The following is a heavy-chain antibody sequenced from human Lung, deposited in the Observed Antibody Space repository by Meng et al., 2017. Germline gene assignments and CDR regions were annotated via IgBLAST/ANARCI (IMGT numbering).Heavy chain of an antibody. CDR2: IYYRGST. CDR1: GGSITSTSSY. D-gene: IGHD3-3*02. J-gene: IGHJ4*02. Sequence: QLHLQESAPGLVKPSETLSLTCTISGGSITSTSSYWGWVRQPPGKGLEWIGSIYYRGSTNYNPSLKSRISMSVDMSKNQFSLKVNSVTAADTAIYYCVISSHNWGQGTLVTVSS. V-gene: IGHV4-39*07. CDR3: VISSHN.